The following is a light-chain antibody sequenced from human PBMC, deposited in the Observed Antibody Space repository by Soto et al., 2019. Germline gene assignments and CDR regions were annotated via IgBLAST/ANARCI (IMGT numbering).Light chain of an antibody. V-gene: IGLV2-14*01. CDR1: SSDVGGYNY. J-gene: IGLJ2*01. CDR3: SSYTSSSTLEV. Sequence: QSALTQPASVSGSPGQSITISCTGTSSDVGGYNYVSWYQQHPGKAPKLMIYEVSNRPSGVSNRFSGSKSGNTASLTISGRPAEDEADYYCSSYTSSSTLEVFGGGTKLTVL. CDR2: EVS.